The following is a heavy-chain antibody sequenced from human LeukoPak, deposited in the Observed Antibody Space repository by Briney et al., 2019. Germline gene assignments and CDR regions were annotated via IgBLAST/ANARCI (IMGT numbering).Heavy chain of an antibody. V-gene: IGHV4-39*01. CDR1: GGSISSSSHY. D-gene: IGHD1-26*01. Sequence: PSETLSLTCSVSGGSISSSSHYWGWIRQPPGKGLEWIGCIYYSGSTYYNPPLMSRVAISVDTSKNQFSLELSSVTAADTAVYYCARLPLSIVGAHGFDIWGQGTMVTVSS. J-gene: IGHJ3*02. CDR2: IYYSGST. CDR3: ARLPLSIVGAHGFDI.